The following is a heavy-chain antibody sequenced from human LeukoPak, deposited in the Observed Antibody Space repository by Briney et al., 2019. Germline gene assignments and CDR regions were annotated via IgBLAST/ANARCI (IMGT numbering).Heavy chain of an antibody. D-gene: IGHD3-16*01. CDR1: GGTFSSYA. J-gene: IGHJ4*02. V-gene: IGHV1-69*01. Sequence: SVKVSCKASGGTFSSYAISWVRQAPGQGLEWMGGIIPIFGTANYAQKFQGRVTITADESTSTAYMELSSLRSEDTAVYYCARVPHYLIGGVLRELDYWGQGTLVTVSS. CDR2: IIPIFGTA. CDR3: ARVPHYLIGGVLRELDY.